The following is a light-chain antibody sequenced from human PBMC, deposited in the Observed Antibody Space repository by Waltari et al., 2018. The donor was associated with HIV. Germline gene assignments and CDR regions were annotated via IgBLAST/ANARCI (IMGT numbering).Light chain of an antibody. CDR1: NPNTGTHE. CDR3: QSSDNTLSGSV. CDR2: NPN. V-gene: IGLV1-40*01. Sequence: QSVLTQPPSVSGAPAQRVTLSCPGGNPNTGTHEVSWYHQFPGTAPQPLLYNPNNRPSGVPDRFSGSKSGTSASLAITGLQADDEADYYCQSSDNTLSGSVFGGGTRLTVL. J-gene: IGLJ2*01.